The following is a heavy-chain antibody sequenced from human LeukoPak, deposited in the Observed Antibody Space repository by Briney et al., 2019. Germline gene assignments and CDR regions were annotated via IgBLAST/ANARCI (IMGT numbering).Heavy chain of an antibody. V-gene: IGHV1-2*02. D-gene: IGHD6-19*01. Sequence: ASVKVSCKASGYTFSAYCMHWVRQAPGQGLEWMGWINPKSGGTNYAQQFQDRVTMTRDTSISSTYMELSRLKSDDTAVYYCAKDRFGSGWRRGFDYWGQGTLVTVSS. CDR1: GYTFSAYC. CDR3: AKDRFGSGWRRGFDY. J-gene: IGHJ4*02. CDR2: INPKSGGT.